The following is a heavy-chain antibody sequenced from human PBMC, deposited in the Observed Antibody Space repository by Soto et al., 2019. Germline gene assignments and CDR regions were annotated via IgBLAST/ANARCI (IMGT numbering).Heavy chain of an antibody. Sequence: SETLSLTCTVSGGSISSYYWSWIRQPPGKGLEWIGDINHSGSTNYNPSLKSRVTISVDTSKNQFSLKLSSVTAADTAVYYCARLLHSSSSLGYYYYYMDVWGKGTTVTVSS. J-gene: IGHJ6*03. D-gene: IGHD6-6*01. CDR2: INHSGST. CDR3: ARLLHSSSSLGYYYYYMDV. CDR1: GGSISSYY. V-gene: IGHV4-59*12.